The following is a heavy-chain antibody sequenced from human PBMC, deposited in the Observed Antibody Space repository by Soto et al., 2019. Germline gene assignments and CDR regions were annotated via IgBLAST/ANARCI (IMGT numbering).Heavy chain of an antibody. D-gene: IGHD2-15*01. CDR1: GGSLSGYY. Sequence: SETLSLTCAVSGGSLSGYYWTWIRQSPVKGLEWIGEILHSGSTNYTPSLKSRVTISVDTSKNQFSLKLTSVTAADTAVYYCARVASGGTYDAFDIWGQGTMVTV. CDR3: ARVASGGTYDAFDI. J-gene: IGHJ3*02. V-gene: IGHV4-34*12. CDR2: ILHSGST.